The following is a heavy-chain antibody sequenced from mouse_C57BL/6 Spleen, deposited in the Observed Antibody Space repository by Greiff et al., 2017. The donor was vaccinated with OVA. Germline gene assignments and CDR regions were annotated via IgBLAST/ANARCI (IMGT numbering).Heavy chain of an antibody. V-gene: IGHV1-81*01. Sequence: QVQLKESGAELARPGASVKLSCKASGYTFTSYGISWVKQRTGQGLEWIGEIYPRSGNTYYNEKFKGKATLTADKSSSTAYMELRSLTSEDSAVYFCAGIYYDYFFAYWGQGTLVTVSA. J-gene: IGHJ3*01. CDR3: AGIYYDYFFAY. D-gene: IGHD2-4*01. CDR1: GYTFTSYG. CDR2: IYPRSGNT.